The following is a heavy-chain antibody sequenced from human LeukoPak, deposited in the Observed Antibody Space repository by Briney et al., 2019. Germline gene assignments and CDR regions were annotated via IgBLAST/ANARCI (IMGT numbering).Heavy chain of an antibody. V-gene: IGHV3-23*01. CDR2: IVGTGGST. CDR1: GFTFSNYA. CDR3: AKWGDYDILTGYYDSDY. D-gene: IGHD3-9*01. Sequence: PGASLRLSCAASGFTFSNYAMSWVRQAPGKGLEWVSAIVGTGGSTYYADPVKGRFTISRDNSKNTLYLQMNSLRAEDTAVYYCAKWGDYDILTGYYDSDYWGQGTLVTVSS. J-gene: IGHJ4*02.